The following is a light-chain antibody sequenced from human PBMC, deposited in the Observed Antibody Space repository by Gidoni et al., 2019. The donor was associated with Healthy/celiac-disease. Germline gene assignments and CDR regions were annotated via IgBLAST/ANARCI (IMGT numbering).Light chain of an antibody. V-gene: IGKV2-28*01. CDR2: LGS. J-gene: IGKJ5*01. CDR1: QSLLHSNGYNY. Sequence: VMTQSPLSLPVTPGEPASISCRSSQSLLHSNGYNYLDWYLQKPGQSPQLLIYLGSNRASGVPDRFSGSGSGTDFTLNISRVEAEDVGVYYCMQALQTPITFGQGTRLEIK. CDR3: MQALQTPIT.